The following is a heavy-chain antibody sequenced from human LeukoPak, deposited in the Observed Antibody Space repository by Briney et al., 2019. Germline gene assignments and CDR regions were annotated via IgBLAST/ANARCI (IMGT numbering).Heavy chain of an antibody. Sequence: SETLSLTCAVFGGSFSNYYLHWIRQPPGKGLEWIGSKSSSGSTYYNPSLKSRVTISVDTSKNQFSLKLSSVTAADTAVYYCASHGDQDAFDIWGQGTMVTVSS. J-gene: IGHJ3*02. CDR1: GGSFSNYY. D-gene: IGHD4-17*01. CDR2: KSSSGST. CDR3: ASHGDQDAFDI. V-gene: IGHV4-39*07.